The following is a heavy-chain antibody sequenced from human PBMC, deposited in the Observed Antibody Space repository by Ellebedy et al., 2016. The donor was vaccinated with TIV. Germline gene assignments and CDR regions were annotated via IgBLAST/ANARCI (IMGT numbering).Heavy chain of an antibody. Sequence: GGSLRLXXAASGFTFGGFGIHWVRQSPGKGLEWVAVVSYDGSKKSYSDSVGGRFTVSRDNSNNVVHLHMNKLKTEDTAVYYCAREDGDYPVDAFDVWGQGTMVSVSS. J-gene: IGHJ3*01. CDR1: GFTFGGFG. CDR3: AREDGDYPVDAFDV. D-gene: IGHD4-17*01. CDR2: VSYDGSKK. V-gene: IGHV3-30*03.